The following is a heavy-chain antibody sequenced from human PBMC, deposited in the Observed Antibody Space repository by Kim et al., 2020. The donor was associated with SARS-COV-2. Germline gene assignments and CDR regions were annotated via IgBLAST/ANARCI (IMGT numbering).Heavy chain of an antibody. V-gene: IGHV3-74*01. D-gene: IGHD3-10*01. CDR2: INGEGTTT. Sequence: GGSLRLSCVASGFMFRNYWLHWVRQIPGKGPVWVSRINGEGTTTTYADSVKGRFTISRDNAKNTLYLQMNNLRAEDTAVYYCLRDPSSGTMVAPRYWGQGTLVTVSS. J-gene: IGHJ4*02. CDR1: GFMFRNYW. CDR3: LRDPSSGTMVAPRY.